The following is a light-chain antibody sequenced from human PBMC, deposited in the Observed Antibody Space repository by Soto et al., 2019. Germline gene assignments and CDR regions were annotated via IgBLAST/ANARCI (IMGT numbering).Light chain of an antibody. CDR2: GAS. Sequence: EIVMTQSPATLSVSPGERATLSCRASQNVGNNLVWYQKKPGQAPRRLLYGASTRAAGIPDRFSGSGSGTEFTLTISGLQSDDFAVYYCQQFNNWPPWTFGQGTKVDIK. V-gene: IGKV3-15*01. J-gene: IGKJ1*01. CDR1: QNVGNN. CDR3: QQFNNWPPWT.